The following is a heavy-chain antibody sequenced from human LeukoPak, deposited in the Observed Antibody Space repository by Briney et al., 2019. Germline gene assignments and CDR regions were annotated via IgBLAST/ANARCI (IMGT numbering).Heavy chain of an antibody. Sequence: GGSLRLSCAASGFTFSGSAMHWVRQASGKGLEWVGRIRSKANSYATAYAASVKGRFTISRDDSKNTAYLQMNSLKTEDKAVYYCTRQYHMDVWGKGTTVTVSS. J-gene: IGHJ6*03. CDR3: TRQYHMDV. V-gene: IGHV3-73*01. CDR2: IRSKANSYAT. CDR1: GFTFSGSA.